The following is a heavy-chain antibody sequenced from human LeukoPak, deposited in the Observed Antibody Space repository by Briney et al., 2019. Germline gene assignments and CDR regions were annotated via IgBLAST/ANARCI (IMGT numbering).Heavy chain of an antibody. J-gene: IGHJ4*02. Sequence: GASVKVSCKASGYTFTSYDINWVRQATGQGLEWMGGIIPIFGTANYAQKFQGRVTITTDESTSTAYMELSSLRSEDTAVYYCASGTTVDRYYFDYWGQGTLVTVSS. CDR1: GYTFTSYD. D-gene: IGHD4-23*01. CDR2: IIPIFGTA. CDR3: ASGTTVDRYYFDY. V-gene: IGHV1-69*05.